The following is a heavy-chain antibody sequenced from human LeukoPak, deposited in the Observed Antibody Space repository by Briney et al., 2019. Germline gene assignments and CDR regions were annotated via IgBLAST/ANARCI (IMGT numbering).Heavy chain of an antibody. D-gene: IGHD3-22*01. CDR3: VRDLYSSSLDY. CDR2: VSPDGTGT. V-gene: IGHV3-74*01. Sequence: GGSLRLSCATSGFIFTTYWMHWVRQVPGKGLVWVSHVSPDGTGTAYADSVKGRFTISRNTAKNTVYLQMNSLTVDDTAIYYCVRDLYSSSLDYWGQGTLVTVSS. J-gene: IGHJ4*02. CDR1: GFIFTTYW.